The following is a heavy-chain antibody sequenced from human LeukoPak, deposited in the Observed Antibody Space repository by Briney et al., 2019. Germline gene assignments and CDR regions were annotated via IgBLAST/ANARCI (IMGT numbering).Heavy chain of an antibody. D-gene: IGHD1-26*01. V-gene: IGHV3-7*01. CDR3: TRDTIGSLDY. Sequence: GGSLRLSCAASGFTFANSWMAWVRQAPGKGLEWVANIKQDGSTKHYADSLKGRFTISRDNPKNSLFLQMNNLRADDTAIYYCTRDTIGSLDYWGEGILVTVAS. J-gene: IGHJ4*02. CDR1: GFTFANSW. CDR2: IKQDGSTK.